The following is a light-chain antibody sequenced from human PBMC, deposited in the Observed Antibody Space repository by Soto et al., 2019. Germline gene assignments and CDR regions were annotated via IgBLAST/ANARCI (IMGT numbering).Light chain of an antibody. J-gene: IGKJ1*01. CDR3: QQYDISPT. CDR2: DVS. Sequence: DIVLTQSPGTLSLSPGERATLSCRSSQSVSSNYLAWYQQKPDQAPRLVIYDVSGRATGIPDRFSGSGSGTDFTLTISSLEPEDSAVYYCQQYDISPTFGQGTKVEIK. V-gene: IGKV3-20*01. CDR1: QSVSSNY.